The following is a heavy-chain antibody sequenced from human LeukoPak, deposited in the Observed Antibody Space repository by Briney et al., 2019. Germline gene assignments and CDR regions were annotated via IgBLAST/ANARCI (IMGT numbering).Heavy chain of an antibody. CDR3: ARGPRFGELLWHWFDP. Sequence: SETLSLTCTVSGYSISSGYYWGWIRQPPGKGLEWIGSIYHSGSTYYNPPLKSRVTISEDTSKNQFSLKLRSVTAADTAVYYCARGPRFGELLWHWFDPWGQGTLVTVSS. CDR1: GYSISSGYY. J-gene: IGHJ5*02. CDR2: IYHSGST. D-gene: IGHD3-10*01. V-gene: IGHV4-38-2*02.